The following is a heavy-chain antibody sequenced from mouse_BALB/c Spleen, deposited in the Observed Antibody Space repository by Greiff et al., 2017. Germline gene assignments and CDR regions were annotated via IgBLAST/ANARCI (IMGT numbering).Heavy chain of an antibody. CDR1: GFTFSSYT. CDR2: ISSGGGNT. V-gene: IGHV5-9*03. J-gene: IGHJ2*01. CDR3: ARYSYGSSYGFDY. Sequence: EVKLVESGGGLVKPGGSLKLSCAASGFTFSSYTMSWVRQTPEKRLEWVATISSGGGNTYYPDSVKGRFTISRDNAKNNLYLQMSSLRSEDTALYYCARYSYGSSYGFDYWGQGTTLTVSS. D-gene: IGHD1-1*01.